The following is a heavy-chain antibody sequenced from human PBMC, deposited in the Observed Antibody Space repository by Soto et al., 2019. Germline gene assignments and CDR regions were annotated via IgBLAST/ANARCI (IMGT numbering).Heavy chain of an antibody. J-gene: IGHJ6*02. D-gene: IGHD2-2*01. V-gene: IGHV3-53*01. Sequence: GGSLRLSCAASGFIVSSNYMNWVRQAPGKGLEWVSVIYSGGTTYYADSVKGRFTISRDNSKNTLYLQMNSLRVEDTAVYYCASPSLGYCSSVSRYGRYGMDVWGQGTTVTVSS. CDR3: ASPSLGYCSSVSRYGRYGMDV. CDR1: GFIVSSNY. CDR2: IYSGGTT.